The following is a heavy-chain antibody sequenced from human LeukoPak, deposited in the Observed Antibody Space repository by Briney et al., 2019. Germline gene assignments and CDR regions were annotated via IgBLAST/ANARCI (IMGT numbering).Heavy chain of an antibody. J-gene: IGHJ4*02. Sequence: GGSLRLSCAASGFTFSTSNMNWVHQAPGKGLEWVSYITSSSTTIYYADSVKGRFTISRDNAKNSLYLQMDSLREDDTAVYYCARSEGPLDYWGQGTLVTVSS. CDR1: GFTFSTSN. CDR3: ARSEGPLDY. CDR2: ITSSSTTI. V-gene: IGHV3-48*02.